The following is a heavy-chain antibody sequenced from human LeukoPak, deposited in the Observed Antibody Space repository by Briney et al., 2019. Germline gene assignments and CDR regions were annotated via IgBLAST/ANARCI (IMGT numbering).Heavy chain of an antibody. V-gene: IGHV4-61*01. D-gene: IGHD1-26*01. Sequence: SETLSLTCAVSGYSISSGYYWSWIRQPPGKGLEWIGYIYYSGSTNYNPSLKSRVTISVDTSKNQFSLKLSSVTAADTAVYYCARAGSYRGYFDYWGQGTLVTVSS. CDR1: GYSISSGYY. CDR2: IYYSGST. J-gene: IGHJ4*02. CDR3: ARAGSYRGYFDY.